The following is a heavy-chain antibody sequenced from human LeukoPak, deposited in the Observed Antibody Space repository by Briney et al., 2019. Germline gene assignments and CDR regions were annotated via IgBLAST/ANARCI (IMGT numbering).Heavy chain of an antibody. CDR1: GYTLTELS. Sequence: ASVKVSCKVSGYTLTELSMHWVRQAPGKGLEWMGGFDPEDGETIYAQKLQGRVTMTEDTSTDTAYMELRSLRSDDTAVYYCAWRDYYDSSGYYSWGQGTLVTVSS. CDR3: AWRDYYDSSGYYS. V-gene: IGHV1-24*01. J-gene: IGHJ4*02. D-gene: IGHD3-22*01. CDR2: FDPEDGET.